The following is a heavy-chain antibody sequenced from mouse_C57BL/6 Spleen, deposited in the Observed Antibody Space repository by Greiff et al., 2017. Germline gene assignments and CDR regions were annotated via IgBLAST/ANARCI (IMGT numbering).Heavy chain of an antibody. Sequence: QVQLKESGPELVKPGASVKISCKASGYAFSSSWMNWVKQRPGKGLEWIGRIYPGDGDTNYNGKFKGKATLTADKSSSTAYMQLSSLTSEDSAVYFCASPITTVVGLDYWGQGTTLTVSS. CDR1: GYAFSSSW. D-gene: IGHD1-1*01. CDR3: ASPITTVVGLDY. CDR2: IYPGDGDT. J-gene: IGHJ2*01. V-gene: IGHV1-82*01.